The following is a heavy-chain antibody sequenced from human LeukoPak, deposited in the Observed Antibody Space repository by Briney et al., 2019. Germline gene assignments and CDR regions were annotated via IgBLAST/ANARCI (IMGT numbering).Heavy chain of an antibody. J-gene: IGHJ3*02. V-gene: IGHV1-46*01. D-gene: IGHD3-22*01. Sequence: ASVKVSCKASGYTITSYYMHWVRQAPGQGLEWMGIINPSGGSTSYAQKFQGRVTMTRDTSTSTVYMELSSLRSEDTAVYYCARDLYYDSSGYLHAFDIWGQGTMVTVSS. CDR1: GYTITSYY. CDR2: INPSGGST. CDR3: ARDLYYDSSGYLHAFDI.